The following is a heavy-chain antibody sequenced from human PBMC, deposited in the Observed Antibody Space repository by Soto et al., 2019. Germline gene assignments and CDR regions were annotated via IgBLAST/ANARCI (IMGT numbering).Heavy chain of an antibody. J-gene: IGHJ5*02. Sequence: QVQLVESGGGVVQPGRSLRLSCAASGFTFSSYAMHWVRQAPGKGLEWVAVISYDGSNKYYADSVKGRFTISRDNSKNTLYRQMNSLRAEDTAVYYCARVDAQWELLPWFDPWGQGTLVTVSS. CDR1: GFTFSSYA. CDR3: ARVDAQWELLPWFDP. V-gene: IGHV3-30-3*01. CDR2: ISYDGSNK. D-gene: IGHD1-26*01.